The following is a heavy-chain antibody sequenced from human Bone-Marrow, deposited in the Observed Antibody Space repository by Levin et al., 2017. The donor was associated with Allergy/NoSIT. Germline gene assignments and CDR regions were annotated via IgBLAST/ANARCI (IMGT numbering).Heavy chain of an antibody. CDR3: AKGGYSSWFDP. D-gene: IGHD5-12*01. V-gene: IGHV3-23*01. CDR1: GFTFSSYA. J-gene: IGHJ5*02. Sequence: PSETLSLTCAASGFTFSSYAMSWVRQAPGKGLEWVSSISGSGSNTLYADSVKGRFTISRDNSKNTMYLQMNSLRAEDTAVYYCAKGGYSSWFDPWGQGALVTVSS. CDR2: ISGSGSNT.